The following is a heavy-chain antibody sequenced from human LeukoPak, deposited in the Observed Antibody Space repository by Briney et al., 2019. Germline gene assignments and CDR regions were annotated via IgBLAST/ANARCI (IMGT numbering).Heavy chain of an antibody. J-gene: IGHJ4*02. CDR3: ARDLRSGSYGGDY. CDR1: GFTFSSYW. Sequence: PGGSLRLSCAASGFTFSSYWMSWVRQAPGKGLEWVANIKRDGSEKYYVDSVKGRFTISRDNAKNSLYLQMNSLRAEDTAVYYCARDLRSGSYGGDYWGQGTLVTVSS. V-gene: IGHV3-7*03. D-gene: IGHD1-26*01. CDR2: IKRDGSEK.